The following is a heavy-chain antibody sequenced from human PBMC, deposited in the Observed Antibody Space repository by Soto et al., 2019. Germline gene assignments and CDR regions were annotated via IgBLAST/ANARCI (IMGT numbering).Heavy chain of an antibody. J-gene: IGHJ6*02. Sequence: PGGSLRLSCAASGFTFSNAWMNWVRQAPGKGLEWVGRIKSKTDGGTIDYAAPVKGRFTVSGDDSETTLYLQMNSLKSEDTAVYYCTTRLLLRGNHLAVWGQGTTVTVSS. CDR1: GFTFSNAW. V-gene: IGHV3-15*07. CDR2: IKSKTDGGTI. CDR3: TTRLLLRGNHLAV. D-gene: IGHD3-10*01.